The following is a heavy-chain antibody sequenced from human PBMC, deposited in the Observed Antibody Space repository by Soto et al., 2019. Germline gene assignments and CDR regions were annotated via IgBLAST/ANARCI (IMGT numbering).Heavy chain of an antibody. V-gene: IGHV4-39*01. J-gene: IGHJ6*02. CDR3: AKCSGVAFYGLDV. CDR1: GGSISSNTYY. CDR2: FYHTGST. D-gene: IGHD2-15*01. Sequence: PSETLSLTCTVSGGSISSNTYYWAWIRQPPGKGLEWIGSFYHTGSTHYNPSLKSRLTISVDTSKTRFSLQLNSVTAADTAVYYCAKCSGVAFYGLDVWGQGSPVTVSS.